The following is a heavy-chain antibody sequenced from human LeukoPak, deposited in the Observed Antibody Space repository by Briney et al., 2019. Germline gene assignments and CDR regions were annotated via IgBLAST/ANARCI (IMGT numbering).Heavy chain of an antibody. V-gene: IGHV5-51*01. CDR2: IYPGDSDI. D-gene: IGHD3-16*01. CDR1: GSSFSSYW. J-gene: IGHJ4*02. CDR3: ARRSSSGGYYFDY. Sequence: TRGESLKISCKGSGSSFSSYWIGWVRQLPGKGPEWMVIIYPGDSDIKYSPSFEGQVTISADKSNSTAYLQWSSLKASDTAMYYCARRSSSGGYYFDYWGQATLVTVSS.